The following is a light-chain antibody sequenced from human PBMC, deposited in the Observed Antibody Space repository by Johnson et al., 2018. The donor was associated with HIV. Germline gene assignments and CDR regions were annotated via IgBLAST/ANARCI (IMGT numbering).Light chain of an antibody. Sequence: QSVLTQPPSVSAAPGQKVTISCSGTSSNIGNNYVSWYQHLPGTAPKVLIYDNDKRPSGIPDRFSGSKSGTSATLGITGLPPGDAADYYCGTRDSGLRSGFFGTGTKVT. CDR2: DND. CDR1: SSNIGNNY. J-gene: IGLJ1*01. V-gene: IGLV1-51*01. CDR3: GTRDSGLRSGF.